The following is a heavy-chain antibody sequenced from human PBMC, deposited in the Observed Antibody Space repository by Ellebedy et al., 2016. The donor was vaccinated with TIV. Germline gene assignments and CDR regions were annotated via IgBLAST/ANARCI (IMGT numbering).Heavy chain of an antibody. J-gene: IGHJ4*02. V-gene: IGHV3-23*01. D-gene: IGHD4-17*01. CDR3: AIHGPLGDYFLY. CDR1: GFTFSSYA. CDR2: ISGSGGST. Sequence: GESLKISXAASGFTFSSYAMSWVRQAPGKGLEWVSAISGSGGSTYYADSVKGRFTISRDNSKNTLYLQMNSLRAEDTAVYYCAIHGPLGDYFLYWGQGTLVTVSS.